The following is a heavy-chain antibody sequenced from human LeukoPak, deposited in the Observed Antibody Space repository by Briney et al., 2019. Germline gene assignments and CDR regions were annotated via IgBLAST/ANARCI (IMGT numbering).Heavy chain of an antibody. CDR3: ARQPPRHYQWTFDY. J-gene: IGHJ4*02. D-gene: IGHD2-8*01. CDR1: GDAINNGLHF. Sequence: SETLSLTCAVSGDAINNGLHFWGWIRQPPGRGPEWIATTYYSGTTFYNPSLRSRVTISVDTSNNHFSLILYSVTAADTGVYYCARQPPRHYQWTFDYWGQGVLVTVSS. CDR2: TYYSGTT. V-gene: IGHV4-39*02.